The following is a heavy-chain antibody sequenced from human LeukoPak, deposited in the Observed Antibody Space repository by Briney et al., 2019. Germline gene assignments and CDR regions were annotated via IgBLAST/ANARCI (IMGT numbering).Heavy chain of an antibody. Sequence: SETLSLTCGVYGGSFSGYLWNWIRQPPGKGLEWLGEINHSGSANYHPSLKSRVTISVDTSKNQVSLSLSSVTAADTAVYYCAGGPQGSYHTWFDPRGQGTLGTVAS. J-gene: IGHJ5*02. D-gene: IGHD3-16*02. CDR2: INHSGSA. V-gene: IGHV4-34*01. CDR3: AGGPQGSYHTWFDP. CDR1: GGSFSGYL.